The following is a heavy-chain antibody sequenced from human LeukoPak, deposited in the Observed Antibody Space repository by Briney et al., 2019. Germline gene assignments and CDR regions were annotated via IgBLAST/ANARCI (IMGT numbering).Heavy chain of an antibody. J-gene: IGHJ3*01. CDR2: IYNTGTT. Sequence: PSETLPLTCTVSGGSISSHYWTWIRQPPGKGLEWIGYIYNTGTTNYNPSLKSRVTISLDTSKNQFSLKLTYVTAADTAVYFCARDDYGVFDAFDVWGQGRVVTVSS. CDR1: GGSISSHY. D-gene: IGHD3-16*01. V-gene: IGHV4-59*08. CDR3: ARDDYGVFDAFDV.